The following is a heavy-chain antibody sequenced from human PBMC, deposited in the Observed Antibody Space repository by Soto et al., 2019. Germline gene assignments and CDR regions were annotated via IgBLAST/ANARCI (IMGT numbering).Heavy chain of an antibody. CDR2: INHSGST. Sequence: KPSETLSLTCAVYGGSFSGYYWSWIRQPPGKGLEWIGEINHSGSTNYNPSLKSRVTISVDTSKNQFSLKLSSVTAADTAVYYCGRFPVWLYYYYGMDVWGQGITVSVSS. D-gene: IGHD5-12*01. CDR3: GRFPVWLYYYYGMDV. CDR1: GGSFSGYY. V-gene: IGHV4-34*01. J-gene: IGHJ6*02.